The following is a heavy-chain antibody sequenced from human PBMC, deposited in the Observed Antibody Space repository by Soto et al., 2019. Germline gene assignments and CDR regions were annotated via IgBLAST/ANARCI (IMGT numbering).Heavy chain of an antibody. CDR3: ARGREVGYSSSWPLDY. Sequence: SVKVSCKASGGTFSSYAISWVRQAPGQGLEWMGGIIPIFGTANYAQKFQGRVTITADESTSTAYMELSSLRSEDTAVYYCARGREVGYSSSWPLDYWGQGTLVTVSS. D-gene: IGHD6-13*01. J-gene: IGHJ4*02. CDR2: IIPIFGTA. V-gene: IGHV1-69*13. CDR1: GGTFSSYA.